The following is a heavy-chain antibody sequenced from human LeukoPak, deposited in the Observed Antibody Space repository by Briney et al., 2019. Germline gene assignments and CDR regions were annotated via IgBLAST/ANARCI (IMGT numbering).Heavy chain of an antibody. J-gene: IGHJ5*02. Sequence: SETLSLTCTVTGGSISSYYWSWIRQPPGKGLDWIGYIYYSWSTNYNPSLKSRITISVDTSKNQFSLKLSSVTAADTAVYYCARVWGDIVVVPAAFHHWGQGTLVTVSS. CDR3: ARVWGDIVVVPAAFHH. V-gene: IGHV4-59*08. CDR1: GGSISSYY. CDR2: IYYSWST. D-gene: IGHD2-2*01.